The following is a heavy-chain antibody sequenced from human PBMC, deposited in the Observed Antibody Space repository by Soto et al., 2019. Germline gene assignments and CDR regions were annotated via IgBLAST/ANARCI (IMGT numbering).Heavy chain of an antibody. CDR3: AKVRVRNYYYGMDV. Sequence: GGSLRLSCAASGFTFSSYGMHWVRQAPGKGLEWVAVISYDGSNKYYADSVKGRFTISRDNSKNTLYLQMNSLRAEDTAVYYCAKVRVRNYYYGMDVWGQGTTVTVSS. D-gene: IGHD1-1*01. J-gene: IGHJ6*02. V-gene: IGHV3-30*18. CDR2: ISYDGSNK. CDR1: GFTFSSYG.